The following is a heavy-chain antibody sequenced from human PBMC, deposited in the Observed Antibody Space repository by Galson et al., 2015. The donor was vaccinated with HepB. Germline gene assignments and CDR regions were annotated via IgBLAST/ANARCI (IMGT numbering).Heavy chain of an antibody. Sequence: SVKVSCKASGYTFSTYPITWVRQAPGQGLEWMGWISAYDRYTNYAQKFQGRVTMTTDTSTTTAYTELRSLRSDDTAVYYCARGALVAVVDATQNNWFDPWGQGTLVTVSS. CDR1: GYTFSTYP. CDR3: ARGALVAVVDATQNNWFDP. D-gene: IGHD2-15*01. J-gene: IGHJ5*02. V-gene: IGHV1-18*01. CDR2: ISAYDRYT.